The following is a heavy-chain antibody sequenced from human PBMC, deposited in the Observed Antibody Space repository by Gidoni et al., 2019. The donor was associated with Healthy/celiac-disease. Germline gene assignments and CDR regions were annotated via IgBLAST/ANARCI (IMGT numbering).Heavy chain of an antibody. CDR2: IWYDGRNK. D-gene: IGHD4-17*01. CDR3: ARDLFGDYAPYYLDY. J-gene: IGHJ4*02. Sequence: QVQLVESGGGVVQPGRFLRLSCAASGFTFRSYGMHWVRQAPGKGLEWVAVIWYDGRNKYYADSVKGRFTISRDNSKNTLYLQMNSLRAEDTAVYYCARDLFGDYAPYYLDYWGQGTLVTVSS. V-gene: IGHV3-33*01. CDR1: GFTFRSYG.